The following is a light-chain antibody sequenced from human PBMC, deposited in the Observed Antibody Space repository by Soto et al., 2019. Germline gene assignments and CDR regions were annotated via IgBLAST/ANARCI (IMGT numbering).Light chain of an antibody. Sequence: QSALTQPASVSGSPGQSITISCTGTSPDIGAYNYVSWYQQHPGKAPKLLIYEVTNRPSGVSNRFSGSKSGNTASLTISGVQAEDEANYYCNSYTTLSNRVFGTGSKLTVL. CDR1: SPDIGAYNY. CDR2: EVT. J-gene: IGLJ1*01. V-gene: IGLV2-14*01. CDR3: NSYTTLSNRV.